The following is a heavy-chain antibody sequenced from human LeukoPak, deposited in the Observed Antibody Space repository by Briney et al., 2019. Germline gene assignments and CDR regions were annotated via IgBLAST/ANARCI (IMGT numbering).Heavy chain of an antibody. V-gene: IGHV4-59*08. Sequence: SETLSLTCTVSGGSISSYYWSWIRQPPGKGLEWIGYIYYSGSTNYNPSLKSRVTISADTSKNQFSLKLSSVTAADTAVYYCASTVTRYYYYYYMDVWGKGTTVTVSS. J-gene: IGHJ6*03. CDR2: IYYSGST. D-gene: IGHD4-17*01. CDR1: GGSISSYY. CDR3: ASTVTRYYYYYYMDV.